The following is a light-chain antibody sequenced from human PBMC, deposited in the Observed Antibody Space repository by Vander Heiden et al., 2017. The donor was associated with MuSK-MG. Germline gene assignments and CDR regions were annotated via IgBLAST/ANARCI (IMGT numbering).Light chain of an antibody. V-gene: IGKV1-33*01. Sequence: DIQITQSPSSLSASVGDRVTITCQAGEDIRRYLNWYQQKPGNAPMLLIYDASNLKTGVSSRFSGSGSGTDFTLTISRLQPEDIATYYCQHYDNRHFTFGPGTKVDIK. CDR2: DAS. J-gene: IGKJ3*01. CDR3: QHYDNRHFT. CDR1: EDIRRY.